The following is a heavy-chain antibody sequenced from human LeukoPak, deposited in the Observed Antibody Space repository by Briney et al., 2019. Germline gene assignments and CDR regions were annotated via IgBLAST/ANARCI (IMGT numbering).Heavy chain of an antibody. V-gene: IGHV1-2*02. CDR2: INPNSGGT. J-gene: IGHJ4*02. CDR1: GGTFSSYA. D-gene: IGHD2-2*01. Sequence: GSSVKVSCKASGGTFSSYAISWVRQAPGQGLEWMGWINPNSGGTNYAQKFQGRVTMTRDTSISTAYMELSRLRSDDTAVYYCARDTAFIGYSSSTSRYPPYYFDYWGQGTLVTVSS. CDR3: ARDTAFIGYSSSTSRYPPYYFDY.